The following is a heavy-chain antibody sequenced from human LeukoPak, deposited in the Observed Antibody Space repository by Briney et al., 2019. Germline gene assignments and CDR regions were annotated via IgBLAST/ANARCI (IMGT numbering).Heavy chain of an antibody. J-gene: IGHJ4*02. CDR3: ARDSSGLGMFDY. CDR2: ISSSSSYI. Sequence: GGSLRLSCAASGFTLSSYSMNWVRQAPGKGLEWVSSISSSSSYIYYADSVRGRFTISRDNAKNSLYLQMNSLRAEDTAVYYCARDSSGLGMFDYWGQGTLVTVSS. D-gene: IGHD6-19*01. V-gene: IGHV3-21*01. CDR1: GFTLSSYS.